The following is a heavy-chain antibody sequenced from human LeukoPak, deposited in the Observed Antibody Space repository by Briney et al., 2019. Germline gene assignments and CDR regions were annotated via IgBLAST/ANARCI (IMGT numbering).Heavy chain of an antibody. Sequence: PSETLSLTCTVSGGSLSSYYWSWIRQPPGKGLEWIGYIYYSGSTNYNPSLKSRVTISVDTSKNHFSLKLSSVTAADTAVYYCVRLGSSWYFDYWGQGTLVTVSS. CDR3: VRLGSSWYFDY. CDR1: GGSLSSYY. CDR2: IYYSGST. J-gene: IGHJ4*02. D-gene: IGHD6-13*01. V-gene: IGHV4-59*01.